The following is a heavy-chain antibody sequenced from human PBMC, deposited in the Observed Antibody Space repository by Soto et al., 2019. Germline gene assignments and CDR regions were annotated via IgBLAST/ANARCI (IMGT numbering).Heavy chain of an antibody. V-gene: IGHV3-30-3*01. CDR3: ARDSSRGQLVLYKQWLAPDY. CDR1: GFTFSSYA. J-gene: IGHJ4*02. Sequence: SGGSLRLSCAASGFTFSSYAMHWVRQAPGKGLEWVAVISYDGSNKYYADSVKGRFTISRDNSKNTLDLQMNSLRADDTAVYYWARDSSRGQLVLYKQWLAPDYWGQGTLVTVSS. D-gene: IGHD6-19*01. CDR2: ISYDGSNK.